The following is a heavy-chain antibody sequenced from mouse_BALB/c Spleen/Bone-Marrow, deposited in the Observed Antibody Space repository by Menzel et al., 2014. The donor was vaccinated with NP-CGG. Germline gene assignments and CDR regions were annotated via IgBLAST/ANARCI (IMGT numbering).Heavy chain of an antibody. D-gene: IGHD1-1*01. J-gene: IGHJ2*01. Sequence: QVQLQQSGAELVKPGASVKLSCKASGYTFTSYWMHWVKQRPGQGLEWIGEINPSNGRTNYNEKFKSKATLTVDKSSITAYMQLSSLTSEDSAVYYCARRTTTVVATVYWGQGTTLTVSS. CDR2: INPSNGRT. V-gene: IGHV1S81*02. CDR3: ARRTTTVVATVY. CDR1: GYTFTSYW.